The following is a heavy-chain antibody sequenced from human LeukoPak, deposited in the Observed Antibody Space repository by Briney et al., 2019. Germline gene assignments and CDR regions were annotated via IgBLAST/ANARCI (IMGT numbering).Heavy chain of an antibody. Sequence: GGSLRLSCTASGFTFSSYAMSWVRQAPGKGLEWVSGVSGNGGSTLHADSVKGRFTISRDNFKNTLFLQMNSLRAEDTAVYYCAKGKYSSGGVPDYWGQGTLVTVSS. CDR2: VSGNGGST. CDR1: GFTFSSYA. CDR3: AKGKYSSGGVPDY. J-gene: IGHJ4*02. V-gene: IGHV3-23*01. D-gene: IGHD6-19*01.